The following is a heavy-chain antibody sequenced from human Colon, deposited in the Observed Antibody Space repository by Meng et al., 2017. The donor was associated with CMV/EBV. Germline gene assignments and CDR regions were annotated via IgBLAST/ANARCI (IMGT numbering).Heavy chain of an antibody. D-gene: IGHD6-6*01. V-gene: IGHV3-21*01. CDR1: GFTFSASN. J-gene: IGHJ3*02. Sequence: GGSLRLSCEASGFTFSASNMNWVRQAPGRGPEWVASITGSSDYIYYADSVKGRFTISRDNTKNSLYLQMNTLRAEDTAVYYCATDRGIITSRPGAFDIWGQGTMVTVSS. CDR3: ATDRGIITSRPGAFDI. CDR2: ITGSSDYI.